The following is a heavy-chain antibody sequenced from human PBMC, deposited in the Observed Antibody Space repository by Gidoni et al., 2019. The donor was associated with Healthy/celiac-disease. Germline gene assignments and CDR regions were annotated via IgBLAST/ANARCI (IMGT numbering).Heavy chain of an antibody. CDR2: ISSSSSTI. D-gene: IGHD6-19*01. Sequence: EVQLVESGGGLVQPGGSLRLSCAASGFTFSSYSMTWVRQAPGKGLEWVSYISSSSSTIYYADSVKGRFTISRDNAKNSLYLQMNSLRDEDTAVYYCARDRPSSGLRYYYGMDVWGQVTTVTVSS. V-gene: IGHV3-48*02. CDR3: ARDRPSSGLRYYYGMDV. CDR1: GFTFSSYS. J-gene: IGHJ6*02.